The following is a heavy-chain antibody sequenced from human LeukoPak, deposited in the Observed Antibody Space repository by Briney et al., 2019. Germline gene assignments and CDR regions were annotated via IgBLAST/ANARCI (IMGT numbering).Heavy chain of an antibody. CDR2: IYYTGST. Sequence: SQTLSLTCTVSGGSISSYYWSWIRQPPGKGLVWSGYIYYTGSTNYNPSLKSRVTISVHTSKNQFSLKLSSVTAADTAVYYCAREHCSTTTCYFDYWGQGTLVTVSS. CDR3: AREHCSTTTCYFDY. D-gene: IGHD2-2*01. V-gene: IGHV4-59*13. J-gene: IGHJ4*02. CDR1: GGSISSYY.